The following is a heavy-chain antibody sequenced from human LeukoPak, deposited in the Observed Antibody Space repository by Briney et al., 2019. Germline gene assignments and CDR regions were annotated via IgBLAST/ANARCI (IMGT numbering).Heavy chain of an antibody. Sequence: ASVKVSCKASGYTFTSYGIGWVRQAPGQGLEWMGWISAYNGNTNYAQKLQGRVTMTTDTSTSTAYMELRSLRSDDTAVYYCARVVLGYCSGGSCYPPSNWGQGTLVTVSS. CDR3: ARVVLGYCSGGSCYPPSN. V-gene: IGHV1-18*01. J-gene: IGHJ4*02. CDR1: GYTFTSYG. D-gene: IGHD2-15*01. CDR2: ISAYNGNT.